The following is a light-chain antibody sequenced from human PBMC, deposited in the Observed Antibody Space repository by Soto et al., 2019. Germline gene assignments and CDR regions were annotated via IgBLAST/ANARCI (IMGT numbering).Light chain of an antibody. V-gene: IGKV3-15*01. J-gene: IGKJ1*01. CDR3: QQYDKSPWT. CDR2: GAS. Sequence: EIVMTPSPATLSVSPGERATLSCRASQSVSSHLAWYQKKPGQAPRLLIYGASTRATGVPARFGGNGSGTDFTLTISGLEPEDFAVYYCQQYDKSPWTFGQGTKV. CDR1: QSVSSH.